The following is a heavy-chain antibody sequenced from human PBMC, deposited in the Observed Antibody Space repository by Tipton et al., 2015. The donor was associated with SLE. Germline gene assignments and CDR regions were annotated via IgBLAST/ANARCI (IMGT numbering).Heavy chain of an antibody. V-gene: IGHV5-10-1*01. Sequence: QLVQSGAEVKKPGESLRISCKGSGYSFTSYWISWVRQMPGKGLEWMGRIDPSDSYTNYSPSFQGHVTISADKSISTAYLQWSSLKASDTAMYYCARHHLVSVWGIYSFDPWGQGTLVTVSS. D-gene: IGHD3-16*01. CDR1: GYSFTSYW. J-gene: IGHJ5*02. CDR2: IDPSDSYT. CDR3: ARHHLVSVWGIYSFDP.